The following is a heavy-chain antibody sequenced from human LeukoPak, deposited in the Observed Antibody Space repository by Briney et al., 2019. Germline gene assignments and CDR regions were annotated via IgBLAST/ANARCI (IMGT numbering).Heavy chain of an antibody. Sequence: RSETLILTCTISVRSISRCYWSWIRQPTGKGLEWIGYCHYSGNTNEYPSLEAQATISVDMSKNQFSLTLNSVTAADTAVYYCARSASSTSRSAFDIWGQGTRVTASS. CDR3: ARSASSTSRSAFDI. CDR1: VRSISRCY. CDR2: CHYSGNT. J-gene: IGHJ3*02. V-gene: IGHV4-59*13.